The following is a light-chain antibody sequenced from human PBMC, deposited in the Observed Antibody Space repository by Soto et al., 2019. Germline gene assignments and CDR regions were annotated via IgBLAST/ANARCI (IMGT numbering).Light chain of an antibody. Sequence: ALRMTLSPSAFSASSRDRVNITFLASQGISSYLAWYQQKPGKAHKLLIYAASTLQSGVPSRFSGSGSGTDFTLTISCLQSEDFATYYCQQYYSYPVFGGGTKVDIK. V-gene: IGKV1-8*01. CDR2: AAS. CDR1: QGISSY. J-gene: IGKJ4*01. CDR3: QQYYSYPV.